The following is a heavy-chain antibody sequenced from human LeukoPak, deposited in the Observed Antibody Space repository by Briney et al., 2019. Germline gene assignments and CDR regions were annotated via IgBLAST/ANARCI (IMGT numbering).Heavy chain of an antibody. V-gene: IGHV4-34*01. CDR1: GESFSGYY. D-gene: IGHD4-23*01. CDR3: ARGFGGNLGY. Sequence: PSETLSLTCAVYGESFSGYYWSWIRQPPGKGLEWIGEINHSGSTNYNPSLKSRVTISVDTSKNRFSLKLGSVTAADTAVYYCARGFGGNLGYWGQGTLVTVSS. J-gene: IGHJ4*02. CDR2: INHSGST.